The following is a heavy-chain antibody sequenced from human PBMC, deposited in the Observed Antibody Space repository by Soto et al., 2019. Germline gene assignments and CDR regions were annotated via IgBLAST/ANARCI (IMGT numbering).Heavy chain of an antibody. CDR2: ISADNGNT. V-gene: IGHV1-18*01. CDR3: ARDQEYSSSWYTGYYFDY. D-gene: IGHD6-13*01. Sequence: GASVKVSCKASGYTFTSYDISWVRQAPGQGLEWMGWISADNGNTNYAQKLQGRVTMTTDTSTSTAYMELRSLRSDDTAVYYCARDQEYSSSWYTGYYFDYWGQGTLVTVSS. CDR1: GYTFTSYD. J-gene: IGHJ4*02.